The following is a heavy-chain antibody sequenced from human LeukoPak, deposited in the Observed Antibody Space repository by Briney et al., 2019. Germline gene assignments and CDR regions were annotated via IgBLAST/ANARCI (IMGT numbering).Heavy chain of an antibody. CDR1: GDSVSSNSAA. J-gene: IGHJ5*02. CDR3: ARVTAKNPTGDNWFDP. D-gene: IGHD1-14*01. V-gene: IGHV6-1*01. CDR2: TYYRSKWYN. Sequence: SQTLSLTCAISGDSVSSNSAAWNWIWQSPSRGLEWLGRTYYRSKWYNDYAVSVKSRITINPDTSKNQFSLQLNSVTPEDTAVYYCARVTAKNPTGDNWFDPWGQGTLVTVSS.